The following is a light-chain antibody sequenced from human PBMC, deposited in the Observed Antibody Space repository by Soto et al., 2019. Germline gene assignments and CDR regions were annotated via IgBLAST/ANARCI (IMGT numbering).Light chain of an antibody. Sequence: DIVMTQSPDSLAVSLGERATINCKSSQSVLYSSNNKNYLAWYQQKPGQPPKLLIYWASTRESGVPDRFSGSGSETDFTLTISSLQAEDVAVYYCQQYYSIPVTFGQGTKVEIK. CDR1: QSVLYSSNNKNY. J-gene: IGKJ1*01. CDR2: WAS. V-gene: IGKV4-1*01. CDR3: QQYYSIPVT.